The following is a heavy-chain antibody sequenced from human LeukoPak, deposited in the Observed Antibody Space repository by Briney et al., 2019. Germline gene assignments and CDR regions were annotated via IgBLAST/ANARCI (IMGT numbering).Heavy chain of an antibody. CDR3: AREGCSGGSCYSRPIDY. V-gene: IGHV1-18*01. Sequence: ASVKVSCKASGYTFTSYGISWVRQAPGQGLEWMGWISAYKGNTNYAQKLQGRVTMTTDTSTSTAYMVLRSLRSDDTAVYYCAREGCSGGSCYSRPIDYWGQGTLVTVSS. CDR1: GYTFTSYG. J-gene: IGHJ4*02. CDR2: ISAYKGNT. D-gene: IGHD2-15*01.